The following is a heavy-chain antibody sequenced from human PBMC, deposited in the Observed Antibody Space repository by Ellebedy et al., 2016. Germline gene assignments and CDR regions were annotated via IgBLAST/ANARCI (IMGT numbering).Heavy chain of an antibody. V-gene: IGHV4-4*02. J-gene: IGHJ4*02. CDR3: ARGIYGSGSIDY. CDR1: GVSISSGHW. Sequence: SETLSLTCAVTGVSISSGHWWSWVRQPPGKGLEWIGEISHSGASYYNPSLKSRITISVDKSKNQFSLKVSSVTAADTAVYYCARGIYGSGSIDYWGQGTLVTVSS. CDR2: ISHSGAS. D-gene: IGHD3-10*01.